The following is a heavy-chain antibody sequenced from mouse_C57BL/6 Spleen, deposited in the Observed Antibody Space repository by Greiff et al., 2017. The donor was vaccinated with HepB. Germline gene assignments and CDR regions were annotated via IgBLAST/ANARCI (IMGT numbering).Heavy chain of an antibody. CDR1: GYTFTSYT. J-gene: IGHJ2*01. Sequence: VQLQQSGAELARPGASVKMSCKASGYTFTSYTMHWVKQRPGQGLEWIGYINPSSGYTKYNQKFKDKATLTADKSSSTAYMQLSSLTSEDSAVYYCARGRITTVVGYFDYWGQGTTLTVSS. D-gene: IGHD1-1*01. CDR3: ARGRITTVVGYFDY. CDR2: INPSSGYT. V-gene: IGHV1-4*01.